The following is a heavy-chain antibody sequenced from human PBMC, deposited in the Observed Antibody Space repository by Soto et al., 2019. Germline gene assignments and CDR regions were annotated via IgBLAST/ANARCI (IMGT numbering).Heavy chain of an antibody. CDR1: GFMFSGYG. V-gene: IGHV3-30*18. CDR3: AKLVGGVKAIGAPGDWLDP. CDR2: ISHDGSEK. Sequence: QVQLVESGGGVVQPGDSLRLSCAASGFMFSGYGMHWIRQAPGKGLEWVAVISHDGSEKYYGDSVKGRCTVSRDNSNNTLFLQIDSLRADDTAVYYCAKLVGGVKAIGAPGDWLDPWGQGTLVTVSS. J-gene: IGHJ5*02. D-gene: IGHD3-3*01.